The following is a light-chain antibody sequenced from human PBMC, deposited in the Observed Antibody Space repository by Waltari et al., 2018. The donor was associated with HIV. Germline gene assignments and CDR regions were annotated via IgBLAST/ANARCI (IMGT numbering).Light chain of an antibody. Sequence: QTALTQPASVSGSPGQSITISCTGTSSDVGAYNLVSWYQQHPGKAPRLIIYDGSGRPAGVSTRFTGSKSGNTASLTISGRQAEDEADYYCCSYVSGIVPCVFGGGTKLTVL. V-gene: IGLV2-23*01. J-gene: IGLJ3*02. CDR3: CSYVSGIVPCV. CDR1: SSDVGAYNL. CDR2: DGS.